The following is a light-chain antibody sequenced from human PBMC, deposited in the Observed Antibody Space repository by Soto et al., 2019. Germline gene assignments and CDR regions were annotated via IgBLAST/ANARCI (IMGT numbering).Light chain of an antibody. Sequence: DIQMTQSPSTLSASVGDRVTITCRASQNIISWLAWYQQKPGKAPKLLTYKASSLESGVPSRFSGSGSGTEFTLTINILQPDDFATYYCQQYISFPHTFGQGTKVDIK. J-gene: IGKJ2*01. V-gene: IGKV1-5*03. CDR1: QNIISW. CDR2: KAS. CDR3: QQYISFPHT.